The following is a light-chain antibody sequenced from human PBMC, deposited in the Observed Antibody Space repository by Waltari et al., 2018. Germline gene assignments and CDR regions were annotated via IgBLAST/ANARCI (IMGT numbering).Light chain of an antibody. V-gene: IGLV2-14*01. J-gene: IGLJ3*02. Sequence: QSALTQPASVSGSPGPSITISCPGPSSDVGGYNHVSCYQQHPGKAPKLMIFEVSNRPSGVSNRFSGSKSGNTASLSISGLQAEDEADYYCSSYTTSSTRVFGGGTKLTVL. CDR3: SSYTTSSTRV. CDR1: SSDVGGYNH. CDR2: EVS.